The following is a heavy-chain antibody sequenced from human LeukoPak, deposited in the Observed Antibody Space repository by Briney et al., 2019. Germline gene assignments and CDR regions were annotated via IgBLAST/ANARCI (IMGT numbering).Heavy chain of an antibody. CDR2: IKSDGSSI. CDR1: GFTFSTYW. Sequence: GGSLRLACAASGFTFSTYWMHWVRQAPGKGLVWVSRIKSDGSSIMYADSVRGRFTISRDNAKNTLYLQMNSLRAEDTAVHYCARDLDYGGRSNFDHWGQGTLVTVSS. J-gene: IGHJ4*02. D-gene: IGHD4-23*01. CDR3: ARDLDYGGRSNFDH. V-gene: IGHV3-74*03.